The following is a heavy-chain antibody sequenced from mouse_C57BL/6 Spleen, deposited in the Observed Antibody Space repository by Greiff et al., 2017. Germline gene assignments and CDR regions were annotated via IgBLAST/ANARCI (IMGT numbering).Heavy chain of an antibody. CDR1: GFTFSSYG. CDR3: ARHYEWGFAY. Sequence: EVHLVESGGDLVKPGGSLKLSCAASGFTFSSYGMSWVRQTPDKRLEWVATISSGGSYTYYPDSVKGRFTISRDNAKNTLYLQMSSLKSEDTAMYYCARHYEWGFAYWGQGTLVTVSA. V-gene: IGHV5-6*01. D-gene: IGHD2-12*01. CDR2: ISSGGSYT. J-gene: IGHJ3*01.